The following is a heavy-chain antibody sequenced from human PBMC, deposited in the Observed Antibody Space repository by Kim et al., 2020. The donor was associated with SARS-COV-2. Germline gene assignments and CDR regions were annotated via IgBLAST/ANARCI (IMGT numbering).Heavy chain of an antibody. Sequence: GGSLRLSCAASGFTFSTYAMTWVRQAPGKGLEWVAAINATGGSTFYADSVKGRFTTSRDNPKNTLFLQMNSLRAEDSAVYYCAKLVESVSSYWGQGTLVT. V-gene: IGHV3-23*01. CDR1: GFTFSTYA. CDR2: INATGGST. D-gene: IGHD2-8*01. J-gene: IGHJ4*02. CDR3: AKLVESVSSY.